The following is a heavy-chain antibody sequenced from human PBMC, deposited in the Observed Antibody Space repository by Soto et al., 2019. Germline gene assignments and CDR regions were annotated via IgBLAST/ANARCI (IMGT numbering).Heavy chain of an antibody. Sequence: EVQLLESGGGLVQPGGSLRLSCAASGFTFSSYAMSWVRQAPGKGLEWVSAISGSGGSTYYADSVKGRFTISRDNSKNTLYLQMNSLRAEDTAVYYCAKDLGIMITFWGQYYFDYWGQGPLVTVSS. V-gene: IGHV3-23*01. CDR2: ISGSGGST. D-gene: IGHD3-16*01. CDR1: GFTFSSYA. J-gene: IGHJ4*02. CDR3: AKDLGIMITFWGQYYFDY.